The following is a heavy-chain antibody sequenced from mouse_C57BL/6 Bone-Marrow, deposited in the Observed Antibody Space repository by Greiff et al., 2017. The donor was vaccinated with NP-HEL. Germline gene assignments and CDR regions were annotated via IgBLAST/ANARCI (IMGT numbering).Heavy chain of an antibody. V-gene: IGHV1-81*01. CDR2: IYPRSGNT. D-gene: IGHD1-1*01. Sequence: QVQLKQSGAELARPGASVKLSCKASGYTFTSYGISWVKQRTGQGLEWIGEIYPRSGNTYYNEKFKGKATLTADKSSSTAYMELRSLTSEDSAVYFCARRGDYYGSSPRYFDVWGTGTTVTVSS. CDR1: GYTFTSYG. CDR3: ARRGDYYGSSPRYFDV. J-gene: IGHJ1*03.